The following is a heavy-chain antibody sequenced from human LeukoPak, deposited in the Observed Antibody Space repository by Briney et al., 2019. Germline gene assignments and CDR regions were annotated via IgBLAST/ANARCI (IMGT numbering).Heavy chain of an antibody. Sequence: SETLSLTCAVSGYSISSGYHWGWIRQPPGKGLEWIGSIYHSGSTYYNPSLKSRVTISVDTSKNQFSLKLSSVTAADTAVYYCARRLGYCSSTSCHGLGSDYWGQGTLVTVSS. D-gene: IGHD2-2*01. V-gene: IGHV4-38-2*01. CDR3: ARRLGYCSSTSCHGLGSDY. CDR1: GYSISSGYH. CDR2: IYHSGST. J-gene: IGHJ4*02.